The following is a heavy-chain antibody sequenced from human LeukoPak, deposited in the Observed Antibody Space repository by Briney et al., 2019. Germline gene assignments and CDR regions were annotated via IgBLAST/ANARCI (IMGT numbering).Heavy chain of an antibody. CDR1: GGSISSGSYY. CDR3: ARARERSWNAFDI. D-gene: IGHD3-16*02. Sequence: SQTLSLTCTVSGGSISSGSYYWSWIRQPAGKGLEWIGRIYTSGSTNYNPSLKSRVTISVDTSKNQFSLKLSSVTAADTAVYYCARARERSWNAFDIWAKGQWSPSLQ. CDR2: IYTSGST. J-gene: IGHJ3*02. V-gene: IGHV4-61*02.